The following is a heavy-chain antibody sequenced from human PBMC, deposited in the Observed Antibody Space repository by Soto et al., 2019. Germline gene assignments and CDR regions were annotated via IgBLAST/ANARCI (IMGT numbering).Heavy chain of an antibody. Sequence: GSLLLACSASGFTLNSYSMNWVRQAPGKGLEWVSSMSRSSRYIYYADSVKGRFTISRDNAKNSVYLQMNSLRAEDTAVYYCARDGGVAATLANYFDYWGQGTLVTVYS. CDR1: GFTLNSYS. J-gene: IGHJ4*02. D-gene: IGHD2-15*01. CDR3: ARDGGVAATLANYFDY. V-gene: IGHV3-21*01. CDR2: MSRSSRYI.